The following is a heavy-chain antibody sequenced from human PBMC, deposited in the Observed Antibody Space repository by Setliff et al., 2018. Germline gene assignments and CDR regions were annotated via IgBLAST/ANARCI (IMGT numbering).Heavy chain of an antibody. V-gene: IGHV1-69*05. CDR2: TIPMFGTT. CDR1: GATFSSYG. Sequence: GASVKVSCKASGATFSSYGISWVRQAPGQGLEWMGGTIPMFGTTEYAQKFQGRLTIITDESTNTAFMQLSSPRSDDTAVYYCVREGVDSRSSTDYRYYMDVWGKGTTVTVSS. CDR3: VREGVDSRSSTDYRYYMDV. J-gene: IGHJ6*03. D-gene: IGHD3-22*01.